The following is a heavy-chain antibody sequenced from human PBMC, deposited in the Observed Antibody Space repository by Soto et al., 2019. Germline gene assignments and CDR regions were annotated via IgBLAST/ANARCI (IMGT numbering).Heavy chain of an antibody. D-gene: IGHD4-17*01. CDR3: AKDPNGDYVGAFDS. CDR2: IGADINYL. V-gene: IGHV3-23*01. J-gene: IGHJ4*02. Sequence: EVQLLESGGGLIQPGGSLRLSCTASEFTFSNYAVTWVRQAPGKGLEWVSSIGADINYLYYADSVKGRFTISRDKSKNTVFRQMNSRRADDRAVYYCAKDPNGDYVGAFDSWGQGALVTVS. CDR1: EFTFSNYA.